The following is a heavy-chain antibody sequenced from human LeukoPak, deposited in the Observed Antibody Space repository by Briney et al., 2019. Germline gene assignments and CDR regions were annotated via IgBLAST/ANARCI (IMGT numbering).Heavy chain of an antibody. Sequence: GASVKVSYEVSGYTLTELSMHWVRQAPGKGLEWMGGFDPEDGETIYAQKFQGRVTMTTDTSTSTAYMELRSLRSDDTAVYYCARVVDYGDYETADYWGQGTLVTVSS. V-gene: IGHV1-24*01. CDR1: GYTLTELS. CDR3: ARVVDYGDYETADY. CDR2: FDPEDGET. D-gene: IGHD4-17*01. J-gene: IGHJ4*02.